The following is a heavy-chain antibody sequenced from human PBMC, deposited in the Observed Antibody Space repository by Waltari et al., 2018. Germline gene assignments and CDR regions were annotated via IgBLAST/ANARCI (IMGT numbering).Heavy chain of an antibody. CDR3: ATPSNGYSIGWYGTDQGAFDI. V-gene: IGHV4-39*01. D-gene: IGHD6-19*01. CDR1: GGSISSSSYY. CDR2: IYYSGIT. Sequence: QLQLQESGPGLVKPSETLSLTCTVSGGSISSSSYYWGWIRQPPGKGLEWIGSIYYSGITSYYPSRKCRVTISVDTSTNQFSLTLSSVTAADTAVYYCATPSNGYSIGWYGTDQGAFDIWGQGTMVTVSS. J-gene: IGHJ3*02.